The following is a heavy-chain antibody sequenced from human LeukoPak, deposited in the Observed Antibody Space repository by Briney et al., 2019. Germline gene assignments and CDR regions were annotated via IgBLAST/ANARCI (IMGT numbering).Heavy chain of an antibody. D-gene: IGHD3-10*01. J-gene: IGHJ4*02. Sequence: PSETLSLTCAVSGGSISSGGYSWSWIRQPPGKDLEWIGYIYHSGSTYYNPSLKSRVTISVDRSKNQFSLKLSSVTAADTAVYYCARVSMVRGAIDYWGQGTLVTVSS. V-gene: IGHV4-30-2*01. CDR2: IYHSGST. CDR3: ARVSMVRGAIDY. CDR1: GGSISSGGYS.